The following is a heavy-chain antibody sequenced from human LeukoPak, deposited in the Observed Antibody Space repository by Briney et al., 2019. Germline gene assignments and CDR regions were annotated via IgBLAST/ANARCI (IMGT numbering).Heavy chain of an antibody. CDR1: GGSISSYY. V-gene: IGHV4-59*12. CDR2: IYYSGST. CDR3: ARVSREGDAFDI. J-gene: IGHJ3*02. D-gene: IGHD5-24*01. Sequence: PSETLSLTCTVSGGSISSYYWSWIRQPPGKGLEWIGYIYYSGSTNYNPSLKSRVTISVDTSKNQFSLKLSSVTAADTAVYYCARVSREGDAFDIWGQGTMVTVSS.